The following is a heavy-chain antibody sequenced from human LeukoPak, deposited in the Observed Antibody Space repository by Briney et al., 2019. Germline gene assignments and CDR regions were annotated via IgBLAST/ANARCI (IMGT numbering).Heavy chain of an antibody. CDR1: GGSISSGDYY. V-gene: IGHV4-30-4*01. CDR3: ARDGSGSYYNGRFDP. D-gene: IGHD3-10*01. Sequence: PSQTLSPTCTVSGGSISSGDYYWSWIRQPPGKGLEWIGYIYYSGSTYYNPSLKSRVTISVDTSKNQFSLELSSVTAADTAVYYCARDGSGSYYNGRFDPWGQGTLVTVSS. J-gene: IGHJ5*02. CDR2: IYYSGST.